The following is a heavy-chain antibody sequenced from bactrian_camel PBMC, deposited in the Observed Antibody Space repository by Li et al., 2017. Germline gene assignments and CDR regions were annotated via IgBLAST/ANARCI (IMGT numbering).Heavy chain of an antibody. CDR2: IYADGSRT. CDR3: AAETRCPFLTRKAGNFAN. Sequence: VQLVESGGGLVQPGGPLRLSCVGSGFTFSDYYMSWVRQAPGQHLQWVSSIYADGSRTDYHWCVKGRFTASQDNARNMVYLQMNSLKPEDTAMYYCAAETRCPFLTRKAGNFANWGQGPRSPSP. V-gene: IGHV3-2*01. D-gene: IGHD1*01. CDR1: GFTFSDYY. J-gene: IGHJ4*01.